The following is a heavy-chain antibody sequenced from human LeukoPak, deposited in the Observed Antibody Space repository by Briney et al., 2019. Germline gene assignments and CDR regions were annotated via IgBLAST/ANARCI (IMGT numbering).Heavy chain of an antibody. CDR1: GFTFSTYA. D-gene: IGHD1-20*01. CDR3: AKAASGNWNDVSDY. J-gene: IGHJ4*02. V-gene: IGHV3-23*01. CDR2: ISGRGVSA. Sequence: GGSLRLSCAASGFTFSTYAMSWVRQAPGKGLEWVSAISGRGVSASYADSVRGRFTISRDNSKNTLYLQMNSLRAEDTAVYYCAKAASGNWNDVSDYWGQGTLVTVSS.